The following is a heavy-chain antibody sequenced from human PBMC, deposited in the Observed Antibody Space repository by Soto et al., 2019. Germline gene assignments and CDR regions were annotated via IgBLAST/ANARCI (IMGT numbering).Heavy chain of an antibody. J-gene: IGHJ4*02. D-gene: IGHD1-1*01. CDR2: IDNDGSAT. V-gene: IGHV3-74*01. CDR1: GFTFNIYW. CDR3: ARDNWNSD. Sequence: LRLSCVASGFTFNIYWMHWVRQAPGKGLEWVSRIDNDGSATTYADSVKGRFTISRDNAKNTLFLQMNTLRVDDTAVYYCARDNWNSDWGQGTLVTVSS.